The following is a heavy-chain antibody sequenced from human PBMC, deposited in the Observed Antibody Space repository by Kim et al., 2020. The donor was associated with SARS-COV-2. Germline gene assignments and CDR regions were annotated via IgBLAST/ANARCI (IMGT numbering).Heavy chain of an antibody. J-gene: IGHJ4*02. CDR3: AREFDYYDTTALDYFDF. CDR2: IWFDGSNI. Sequence: GGSLRLSCAASGFTFSCAMHWVRQAPGKGLEWVAVIWFDGSNINYADSVKGRFTISRDNSKNTLYLQMNSLRAEDTAVYYCAREFDYYDTTALDYFDFWGQGALVTVSS. CDR1: GFTFSCA. D-gene: IGHD3-22*01. V-gene: IGHV3-33*01.